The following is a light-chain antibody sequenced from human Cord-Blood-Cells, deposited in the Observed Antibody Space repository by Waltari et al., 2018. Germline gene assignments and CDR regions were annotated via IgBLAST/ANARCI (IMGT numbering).Light chain of an antibody. CDR2: GAS. CDR3: QQYNNWPLT. J-gene: IGKJ1*01. CDR1: QSVSSN. V-gene: IGKV3-15*01. Sequence: EIVMTQSPANLSVSPGERGTLSCRASQSVSSNLAWYQQKPGQAPRLLIYGASTRATGIPARVSGSGSGTEFTLTISSLQSEDFAVYYCQQYNNWPLTFGQGTKVEIK.